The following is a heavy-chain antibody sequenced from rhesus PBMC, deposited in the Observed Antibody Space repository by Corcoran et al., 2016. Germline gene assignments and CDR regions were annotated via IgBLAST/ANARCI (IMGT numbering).Heavy chain of an antibody. CDR1: GYTCNEIT. D-gene: IGHD6-25*01. Sequence: EVQPVQSGAEVKKPGASVKVYCKVSGYTCNEITLHWGRQAPGKGHEWGEGVVHAEGEKKHAAKYRGRSNITDDTYTDTAYMERRSRGSEDTAVYYGTRGDSGNSPYFDYWGQGVLVTVTS. V-gene: IGHV1-156*01. CDR3: TRGDSGNSPYFDY. CDR2: VVHAEGEK. J-gene: IGHJ4*01.